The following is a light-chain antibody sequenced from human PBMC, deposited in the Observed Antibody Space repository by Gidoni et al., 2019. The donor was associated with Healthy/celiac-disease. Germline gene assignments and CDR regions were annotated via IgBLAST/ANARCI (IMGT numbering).Light chain of an antibody. CDR3: QQYNNWPPWT. J-gene: IGKJ1*01. Sequence: EMVMTQSPATLAVSPGERATLTRRASQSVSSNLVWYQQKPGQAPRRLIYGASTRATGIPARFSGSGSGTEFTLTISSLESEDFAVYYCQQYNNWPPWTFGQGTKVEIK. CDR2: GAS. CDR1: QSVSSN. V-gene: IGKV3-15*01.